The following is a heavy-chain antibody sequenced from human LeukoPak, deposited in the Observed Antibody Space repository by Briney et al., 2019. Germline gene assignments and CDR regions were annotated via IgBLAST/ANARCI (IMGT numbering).Heavy chain of an antibody. CDR1: GFTFSSYA. CDR2: ISYDGSNK. V-gene: IGHV3-30-3*01. J-gene: IGHJ3*02. CDR3: ARVRPSDAFDI. Sequence: PGGSLRLSCAASGFTFSSYAMHWVRQAPGKGLEWVAVISYDGSNKYYADSVKGRFTISRDNSKNTLYLQMNSLRAEDTAVYYCARVRPSDAFDIWGQGTMVTVSS.